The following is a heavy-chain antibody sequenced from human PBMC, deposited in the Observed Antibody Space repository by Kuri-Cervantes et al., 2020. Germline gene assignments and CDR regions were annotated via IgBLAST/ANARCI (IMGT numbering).Heavy chain of an antibody. CDR2: IIPIFGTA. V-gene: IGHV1-69*13. D-gene: IGHD2-2*01. Sequence: SVKVSCKASGGTFSSYAISWVRQAPGQGLEWMGGIIPIFGTANYVQKFQGRVTITADESTSTAYMELSSLRSEDTAVYYCARGGQLPSYYYYYYMDVWGKGTTVTVSS. CDR1: GGTFSSYA. CDR3: ARGGQLPSYYYYYYMDV. J-gene: IGHJ6*03.